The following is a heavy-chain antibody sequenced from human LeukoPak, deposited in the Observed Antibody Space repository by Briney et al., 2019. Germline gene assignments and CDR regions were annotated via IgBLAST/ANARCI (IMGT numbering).Heavy chain of an antibody. Sequence: PGGSLRLSCAASGFTFSSYSMNWVRQAPGKGLEWVSSISSSSSYIYYADSVKGRFTISRDNAKSSLYLQMNSLRAEDTAVYYCARDSGSYRPLDIWGQGTMVTVSS. J-gene: IGHJ3*02. CDR1: GFTFSSYS. CDR2: ISSSSSYI. D-gene: IGHD1-26*01. CDR3: ARDSGSYRPLDI. V-gene: IGHV3-21*01.